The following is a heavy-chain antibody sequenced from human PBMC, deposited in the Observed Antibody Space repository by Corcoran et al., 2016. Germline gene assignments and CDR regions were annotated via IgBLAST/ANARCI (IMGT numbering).Heavy chain of an antibody. CDR1: GFTVSSNY. Sequence: EVQLVESGGGLIQPGGSLRLSCAASGFTVSSNYMSWVRQAPGKGLEWVAVIYSGGSTYYADSVKGRFTISRDNSKNTRYLQMNSLRAEETAVDYCARDDSGYWGQGTLVTVSS. V-gene: IGHV3-53*01. J-gene: IGHJ4*02. CDR3: ARDDSGY. CDR2: IYSGGST. D-gene: IGHD3-10*01.